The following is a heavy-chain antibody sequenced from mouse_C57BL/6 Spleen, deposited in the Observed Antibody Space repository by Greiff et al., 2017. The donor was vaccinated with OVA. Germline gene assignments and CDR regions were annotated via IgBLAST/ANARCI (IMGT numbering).Heavy chain of an antibody. CDR3: AIYDYLGTGVLFAY. Sequence: QVQLQQPGAELVKPGASVKLSCKASGYTFTSYWMHWVKQRPGQGLEWIGMIHPNSGSTNYNEKFKSKATLTVDKSSSTAYMQLSSLTSEDSAVYYCAIYDYLGTGVLFAYWGQGTLVTVSA. CDR1: GYTFTSYW. CDR2: IHPNSGST. J-gene: IGHJ3*01. V-gene: IGHV1-64*01. D-gene: IGHD2-4*01.